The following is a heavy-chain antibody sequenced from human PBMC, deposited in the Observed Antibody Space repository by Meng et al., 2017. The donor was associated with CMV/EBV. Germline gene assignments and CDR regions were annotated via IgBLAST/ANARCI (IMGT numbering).Heavy chain of an antibody. V-gene: IGHV3-30-3*01. D-gene: IGHD3-3*01. Sequence: YAMRWVRQAPGKGLGWVAVISYDGSNKYCADSVKGRFTISRDNSKNTLYLQMNSLRAEDTAVYYCARDQYRRTYYDFWSGYNYGMDVWGQGTTVTVSS. CDR3: ARDQYRRTYYDFWSGYNYGMDV. J-gene: IGHJ6*02. CDR1: YA. CDR2: ISYDGSNK.